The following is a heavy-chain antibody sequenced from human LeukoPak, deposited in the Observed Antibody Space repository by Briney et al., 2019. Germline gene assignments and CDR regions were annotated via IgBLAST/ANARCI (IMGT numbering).Heavy chain of an antibody. V-gene: IGHV3-23*01. CDR3: AKGPQGSWNYFFDY. D-gene: IGHD1-7*01. J-gene: IGHJ4*02. CDR2: ISDSGGGM. Sequence: GRSLRLSCAASGFTFSSYAMSWVRQAPGKGLQWVSTISDSGGGMTYADSVKGRCIISRDNSKNTLYLQMDSLRAEDTAVYYCAKGPQGSWNYFFDYWGQGTLVTVSS. CDR1: GFTFSSYA.